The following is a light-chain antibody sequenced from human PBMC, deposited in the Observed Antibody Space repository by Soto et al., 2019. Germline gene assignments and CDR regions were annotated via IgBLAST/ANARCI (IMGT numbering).Light chain of an antibody. CDR1: SSNIGSNY. V-gene: IGLV1-47*01. CDR3: AAWDDSLSGVV. J-gene: IGLJ2*01. CDR2: RNN. Sequence: QSVLTQQPSASGTPGQRVTISCSGSSSNIGSNYVYWYQQLPGTAPKLLIYRNNQRPSEVPDRFSGSKSGTSASLAISGLRSEDEADYYCAAWDDSLSGVVFGGRTKLTVL.